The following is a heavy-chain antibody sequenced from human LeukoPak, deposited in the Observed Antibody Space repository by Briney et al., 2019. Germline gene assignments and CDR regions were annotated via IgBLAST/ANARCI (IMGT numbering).Heavy chain of an antibody. Sequence: ASVKVSCKVSGYTLTELSMHWVRQAPGKGLEWMGGFDPEDGETIYAQKFQGRVTMTEDTPTDTAYMELSSLRSEDTAVYYCATVDWNDLWFDPWGQGTLVTVSS. V-gene: IGHV1-24*01. CDR1: GYTLTELS. CDR2: FDPEDGET. D-gene: IGHD1-1*01. CDR3: ATVDWNDLWFDP. J-gene: IGHJ5*02.